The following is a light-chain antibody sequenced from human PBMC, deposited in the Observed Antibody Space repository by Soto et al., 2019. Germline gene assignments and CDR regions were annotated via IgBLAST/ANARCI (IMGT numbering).Light chain of an antibody. CDR3: QQYNYWPPLT. CDR2: GAS. V-gene: IGKV3-15*01. J-gene: IGKJ4*01. Sequence: ELVMTQSPATLSVSPGERATLSCRASQSVSSNLAWYQQKPCQAPRLIIFGASTRATGIPARFSGSGSGTEFTLTISSLQSEDFAVYYCQQYNYWPPLTFGGGTKVEIK. CDR1: QSVSSN.